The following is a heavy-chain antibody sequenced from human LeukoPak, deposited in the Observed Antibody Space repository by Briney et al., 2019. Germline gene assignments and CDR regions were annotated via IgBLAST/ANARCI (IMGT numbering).Heavy chain of an antibody. CDR3: AKDRGYSYGTGHFDY. Sequence: GGSLRLSCAASGFTFSSYAMSWVRQAPGKGLEWVSAISGSGGSTYYADSVKGRFTISRDNSKNTLYLQMNSLRAEDTAVYYCAKDRGYSYGTGHFDYWGQGTLVTVSS. J-gene: IGHJ4*02. CDR2: ISGSGGST. CDR1: GFTFSSYA. D-gene: IGHD5-18*01. V-gene: IGHV3-23*01.